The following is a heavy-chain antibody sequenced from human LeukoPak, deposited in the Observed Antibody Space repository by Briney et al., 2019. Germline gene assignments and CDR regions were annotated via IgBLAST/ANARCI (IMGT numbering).Heavy chain of an antibody. D-gene: IGHD3-10*01. CDR1: GFSVSDNY. J-gene: IGHJ6*02. CDR2: IYRGGNT. V-gene: IGHV3-53*01. CDR3: ARGYYGSGNYALDV. Sequence: GGSLRLSCAASGFSVSDNYMNWVRQAPGKGLEWVSVIYRGGNTYYADSVKGRFTISRDTSKNTLYLQMNSLRAEDTAVYYCARGYYGSGNYALDVWGQGTTVTVSS.